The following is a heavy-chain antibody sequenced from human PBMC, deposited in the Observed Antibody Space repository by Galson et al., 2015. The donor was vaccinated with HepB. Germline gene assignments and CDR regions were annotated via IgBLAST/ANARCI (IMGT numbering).Heavy chain of an antibody. CDR2: ISYDGSNK. V-gene: IGHV3-30-3*01. Sequence: SLRLSCAASGFTFSSYAMHWVRQAPGKGLEWVAVISYDGSNKYYADSVKGRFTISRDNSKNTLYLQMNSLRAEDTAVYYCARVGSYLDYGYFDYWGPGTLFTASS. J-gene: IGHJ4*02. CDR3: ARVGSYLDYGYFDY. CDR1: GFTFSSYA. D-gene: IGHD3-10*01.